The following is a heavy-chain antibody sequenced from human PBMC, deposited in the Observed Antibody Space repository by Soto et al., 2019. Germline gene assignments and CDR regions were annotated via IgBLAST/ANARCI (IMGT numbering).Heavy chain of an antibody. CDR1: GFTFSSYG. V-gene: IGHV3-30*18. Sequence: PGGSLRLSCAASGFTFSSYGMHWVRQAPGKGPEWVAVISYNGNDKYHADSVKGRFTVSRDNSKNTLYLQMNSLRLEDTAVYHCAKDGDAAAAGYYFDYWGQGTLVTVSS. CDR2: ISYNGNDK. CDR3: AKDGDAAAAGYYFDY. D-gene: IGHD6-13*01. J-gene: IGHJ4*02.